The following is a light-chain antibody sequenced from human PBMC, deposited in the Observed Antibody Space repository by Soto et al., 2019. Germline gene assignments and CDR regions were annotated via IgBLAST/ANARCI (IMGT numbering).Light chain of an antibody. CDR2: KAS. CDR3: QQYNSYSWT. CDR1: QSINSW. Sequence: DIHMTQSPSTLSASVGDRVTITCRASQSINSWLAWYQQKPGKAPKLLIYKASSLESGVPSRFSGSGSGTEFTLTISNLQPDDFATYYCQQYNSYSWTFGQGTKVDIK. V-gene: IGKV1-5*03. J-gene: IGKJ1*01.